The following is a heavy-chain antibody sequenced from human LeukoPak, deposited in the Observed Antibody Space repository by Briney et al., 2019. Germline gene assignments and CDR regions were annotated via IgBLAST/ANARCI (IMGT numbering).Heavy chain of an antibody. CDR2: MSYDGSDK. Sequence: GGSLRLSCAASGFTFNTYGMHWVRQAPGKGLEWVAVMSYDGSDKVYADSVKGRFTISRDNSKNTLYLQMNSLRAEDTAVYHCARGGDYDILTGYSDFDYWGQGTLVTVSS. J-gene: IGHJ4*02. D-gene: IGHD3-9*01. V-gene: IGHV3-30*03. CDR1: GFTFNTYG. CDR3: ARGGDYDILTGYSDFDY.